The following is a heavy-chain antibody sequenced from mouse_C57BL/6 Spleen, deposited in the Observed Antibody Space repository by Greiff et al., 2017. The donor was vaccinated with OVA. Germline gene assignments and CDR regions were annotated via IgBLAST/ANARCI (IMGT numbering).Heavy chain of an antibody. Sequence: EVQRVESGGGLVKPGGSLKLSCAASGFTFSSYAMSWVRQTPEKRLEWVATISDGGSYTYYPDNVKGRFTISRDNAKNNLYLQMSHLKSEDTAMYYCARGSPYFPFDYWGQGTTLTVSS. CDR3: ARGSPYFPFDY. D-gene: IGHD1-1*01. V-gene: IGHV5-4*01. J-gene: IGHJ2*01. CDR2: ISDGGSYT. CDR1: GFTFSSYA.